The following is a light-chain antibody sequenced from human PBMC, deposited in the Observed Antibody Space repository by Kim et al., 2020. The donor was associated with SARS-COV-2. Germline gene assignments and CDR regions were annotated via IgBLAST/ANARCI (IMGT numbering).Light chain of an antibody. J-gene: IGKJ4*01. CDR1: HSVSSN. CDR2: GAS. CDR3: QKYNDWPLT. V-gene: IGKV3-15*01. Sequence: EIVMTQSPVTLSVSPGERATLSCRASHSVSSNVAWYQQKPGQAPRLLIYGASTRAAGIPARFSGSGSGTEFTLTISSLQSEDFAVYYCQKYNDWPLTFGGGTKVDIK.